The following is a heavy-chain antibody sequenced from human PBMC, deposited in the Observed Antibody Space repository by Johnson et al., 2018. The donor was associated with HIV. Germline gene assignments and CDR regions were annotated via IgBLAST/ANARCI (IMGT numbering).Heavy chain of an antibody. CDR1: GFTFSSYA. D-gene: IGHD3-9*01. CDR3: TTPGYDTEDAFDI. V-gene: IGHV3-30*04. J-gene: IGHJ3*02. CDR2: NSYDGLKK. Sequence: QVQLVESGGGVVQPGRSLRLSCAASGFTFSSYALHWVRQAPGKGLEWVAVNSYDGLKKYYAGSVQGRFSISRDNSKDTLYLKMNSLRAEDTALYYGTTPGYDTEDAFDIWGQGTMVTVSS.